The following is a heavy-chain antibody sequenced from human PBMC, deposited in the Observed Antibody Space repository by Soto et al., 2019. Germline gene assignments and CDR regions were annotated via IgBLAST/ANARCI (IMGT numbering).Heavy chain of an antibody. Sequence: QVQLVQSGAEVKKPRASVKVSCKASGYTFTSYGISWVRQAPGQGLEWMGWISAYNGNTNYAQKLQDRVTMTTDTTNSTAYMELRSLRLYDAAVYYCARARSGDILTGYRWLDTWGQGTLFTVSS. J-gene: IGHJ5*02. CDR2: ISAYNGNT. V-gene: IGHV1-18*01. CDR3: ARARSGDILTGYRWLDT. CDR1: GYTFTSYG. D-gene: IGHD3-9*01.